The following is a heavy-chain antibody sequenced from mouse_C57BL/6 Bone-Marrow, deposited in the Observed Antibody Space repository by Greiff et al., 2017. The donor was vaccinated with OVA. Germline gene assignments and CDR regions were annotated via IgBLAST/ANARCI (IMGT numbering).Heavy chain of an antibody. CDR1: GFTFSSYA. V-gene: IGHV5-4*01. Sequence: DVQLVESGGGLVKPGGSLKLSCAASGFTFSSYAMSWVRQTPEKRLEWVATISDGGSYTYYPDNVKGRFTISRDNAKNNLYLQMSHLKSEDTAMYYCARESNYDAYWGQGTLVTVSA. D-gene: IGHD2-5*01. CDR2: ISDGGSYT. J-gene: IGHJ3*01. CDR3: ARESNYDAY.